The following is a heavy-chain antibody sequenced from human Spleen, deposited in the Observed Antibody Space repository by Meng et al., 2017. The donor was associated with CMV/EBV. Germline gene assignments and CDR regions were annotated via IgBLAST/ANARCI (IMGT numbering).Heavy chain of an antibody. D-gene: IGHD2-2*01. J-gene: IGHJ4*02. Sequence: GGSLRLSCGASGFTFSSYGMHWVRQAPGKGLEWVANIKQDGSEKYYVDSVKGRFTISRDNAKNSLYLQMNSLRAEDTAVYYCARDHCSSTSCYGFGGTDYWGQGTLVTVSS. CDR1: GFTFSSYG. V-gene: IGHV3-7*01. CDR3: ARDHCSSTSCYGFGGTDY. CDR2: IKQDGSEK.